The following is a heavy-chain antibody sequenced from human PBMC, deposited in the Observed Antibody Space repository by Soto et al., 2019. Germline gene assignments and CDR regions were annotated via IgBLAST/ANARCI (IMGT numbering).Heavy chain of an antibody. CDR2: ISYTGRT. CDR1: GGSMRSYY. D-gene: IGHD4-17*01. V-gene: IGHV4-59*01. J-gene: IGHJ4*02. Sequence: QVQLQESGPGLVKPSETLSLTCTVSGGSMRSYYWTWIRQPPGKGLEWIGYISYTGRTDYNPSLKSRVNISLDTSKNQFSLRLDSVTAADRAVYYCARDRDYGDYDYWGQGTLVTVSS. CDR3: ARDRDYGDYDY.